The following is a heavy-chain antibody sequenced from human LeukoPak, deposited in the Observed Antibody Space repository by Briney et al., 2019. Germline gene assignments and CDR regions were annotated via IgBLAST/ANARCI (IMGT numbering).Heavy chain of an antibody. D-gene: IGHD3-22*01. J-gene: IGHJ4*02. CDR2: ISYDGSNK. CDR3: ARENTYYYDSSGYSYYFDY. CDR1: GFTFSSYA. V-gene: IGHV3-30*04. Sequence: PGRSLRLSCAASGFTFSSYAMHWVRQAPGKGLEWVAVISYDGSNKYYADSVKGRFTISRDNSKNTLYLQMNSLRAEDTAVYYCARENTYYYDSSGYSYYFDYWGQGTLATVSS.